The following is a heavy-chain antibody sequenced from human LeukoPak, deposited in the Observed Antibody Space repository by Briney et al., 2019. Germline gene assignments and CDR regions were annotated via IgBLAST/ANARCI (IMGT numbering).Heavy chain of an antibody. CDR2: MSGNGDT. J-gene: IGHJ4*02. D-gene: IGHD2-2*01. CDR1: AFTFSIYA. Sequence: GGSLRLSCAASAFTFSIYAMNWVRQTPGKGLEWVSSMSGNGDTYYADSVKGRFTISRDDSKNTLYLQMNSLRAEDSAIYYCAKGGGSTSWKIDYWGQGTLVTVSS. V-gene: IGHV3-23*01. CDR3: AKGGGSTSWKIDY.